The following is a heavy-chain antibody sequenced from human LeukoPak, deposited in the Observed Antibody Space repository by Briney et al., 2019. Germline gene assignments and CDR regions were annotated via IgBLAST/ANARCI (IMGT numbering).Heavy chain of an antibody. CDR3: TTEQGSSSNYYYYYYMDV. Sequence: PGGSLRLSCAASGFTFSSYWMHWVRQAPGKGLVWVSRINSDGSSTSYADSVKGRFTISRDNAKSTLYLQMNSLRAEDTAVYYCTTEQGSSSNYYYYYYMDVWGKGTTVTVSS. CDR1: GFTFSSYW. V-gene: IGHV3-74*01. J-gene: IGHJ6*03. CDR2: INSDGSST. D-gene: IGHD6-6*01.